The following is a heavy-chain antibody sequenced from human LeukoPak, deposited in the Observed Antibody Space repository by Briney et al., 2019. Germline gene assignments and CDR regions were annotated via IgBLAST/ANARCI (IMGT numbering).Heavy chain of an antibody. J-gene: IGHJ4*02. CDR1: GFTFSRYA. D-gene: IGHD2-15*01. V-gene: IGHV3-23*01. Sequence: GGSLRLSCAASGFTFSRYAMSWVRQAPGKGLEWVSTISGSAGSTYYADSVKGRFTISRDNSKNTLYLQMNSLRAEDTAVYYCAKGVGYCSGGSCQQFDYWGQGTLVTVSS. CDR2: ISGSAGST. CDR3: AKGVGYCSGGSCQQFDY.